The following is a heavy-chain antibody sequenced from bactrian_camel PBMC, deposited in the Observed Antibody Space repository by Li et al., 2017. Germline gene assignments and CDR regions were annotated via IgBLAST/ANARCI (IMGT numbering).Heavy chain of an antibody. CDR1: GFTISDYY. V-gene: IGHV3S40*01. CDR2: IDLRGGFRYT. J-gene: IGHJ4*01. D-gene: IGHD1*01. Sequence: QLVESGGGSVQAGGSLRLSFAASGFTISDYYMSCVRQAPGKGLEWVSRIDLRGGFRYTFYAESVKGRFTISGDNAGNTVYLELNQLKSENTAVYYCVRDNTYCSGAYCYAALDYWGQGTQVTVS. CDR3: VRDNTYCSGAYCYAALDY.